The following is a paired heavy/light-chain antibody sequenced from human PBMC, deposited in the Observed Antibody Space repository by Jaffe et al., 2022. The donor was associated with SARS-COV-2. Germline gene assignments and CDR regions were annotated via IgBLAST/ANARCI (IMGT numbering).Light chain of an antibody. Sequence: QAVLTQPSSLSASPGASASLTCTLRSGINVDSYRIYWLQQRPGSPPQSLLRYKSDSDRQRGSGVTSRFSGFKDASANAGILLISGLQSEDEADYYCMIWHNSAWVFGGGTKLTV. CDR2: YKSDSDR. CDR1: SGINVDSYR. CDR3: MIWHNSAWV. J-gene: IGLJ3*02. V-gene: IGLV5-45*03.
Heavy chain of an antibody. D-gene: IGHD6-13*01. CDR1: GGSVSSGNYY. J-gene: IGHJ3*02. CDR3: ARDQAAAGRGDAFDI. V-gene: IGHV4-61*01. CDR2: IYSSGST. Sequence: QMQLQESGPGLVKPSETLSLTCSLSGGSVSSGNYYWNWIRQPPGKGLEWIGYIYSSGSTNYNASLKSRVTISVDTSRNQFSLKLSSVTVADTAVYYCARDQAAAGRGDAFDIWGQGTVVIVSS.